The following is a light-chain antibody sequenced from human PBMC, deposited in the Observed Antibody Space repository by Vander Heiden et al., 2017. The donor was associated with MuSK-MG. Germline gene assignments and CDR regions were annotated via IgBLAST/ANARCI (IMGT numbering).Light chain of an antibody. J-gene: IGLJ7*01. Sequence: SYVLTQPPSVSVAPGQTAIITCTGNNIGRHSVHWYQQRPGQAPVLVVHDDSDRASGIPERFSGSNSGSTATLTIDRVEVGDEADYYCLVWDGRGDQTLVFGGGTQVTVL. V-gene: IGLV3-21*02. CDR1: NIGRHS. CDR3: LVWDGRGDQTLV. CDR2: DDS.